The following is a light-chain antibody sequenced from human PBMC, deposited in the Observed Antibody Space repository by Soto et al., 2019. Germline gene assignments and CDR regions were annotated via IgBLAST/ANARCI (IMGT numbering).Light chain of an antibody. J-gene: IGKJ5*01. CDR3: QQSYSTLPIT. V-gene: IGKV1-39*01. CDR2: AAS. Sequence: DIQMTQSPSSLSASVGDRVTITCRTSQSISGYLNWYRHKPGKAPTLLIYAASTLQSGVPSRFSGSGSGTDFTLTISNLQPEDFATYYCQQSYSTLPITFGQGTRLENK. CDR1: QSISGY.